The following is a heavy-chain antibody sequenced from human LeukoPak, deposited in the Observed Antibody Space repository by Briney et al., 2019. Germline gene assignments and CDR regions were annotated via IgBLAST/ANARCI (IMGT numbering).Heavy chain of an antibody. D-gene: IGHD6-25*01. CDR2: IYYSGST. CDR1: GGSISSSSYY. J-gene: IGHJ4*02. V-gene: IGHV4-39*07. Sequence: SETLSLTCTVSGGSISSSSYYWGWIRQPPGKGLEWIGSIYYSGSTFYNPSLKSRVTISVDTSKNQFSLKLSSVTAADTAVYYCARGGSIAARLFDYWGQGTLVTVSS. CDR3: ARGGSIAARLFDY.